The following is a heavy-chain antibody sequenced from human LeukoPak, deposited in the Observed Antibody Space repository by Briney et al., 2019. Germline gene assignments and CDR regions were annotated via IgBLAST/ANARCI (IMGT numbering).Heavy chain of an antibody. CDR3: ARVVTIFGVVTPHMDV. J-gene: IGHJ6*03. V-gene: IGHV3-11*01. Sequence: GGSLRLSCAASGFTFSDYYVSWIRQAPGKGLEWVPYISSSGSTIYYADSVKGRFTISRDNAKNSLYLQMNSLRAEDTAVYYCARVVTIFGVVTPHMDVWGKGTTVTVSS. D-gene: IGHD3-3*01. CDR2: ISSSGSTI. CDR1: GFTFSDYY.